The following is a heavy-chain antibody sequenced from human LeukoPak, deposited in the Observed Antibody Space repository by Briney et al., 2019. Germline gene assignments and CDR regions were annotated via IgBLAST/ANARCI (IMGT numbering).Heavy chain of an antibody. Sequence: SXRISCKGXGYRFTSNWITGVRQMPGKGLEWMXXXXPSDSYINYSPSFQGHVTISADKSISTAYLQWSSLKASDTAMYYCARGKDYGSGSQNWFDPWGQGTLVTVSS. D-gene: IGHD3-10*01. CDR1: GYRFTSNW. CDR2: XXPSDSYI. V-gene: IGHV5-10-1*01. CDR3: ARGKDYGSGSQNWFDP. J-gene: IGHJ5*02.